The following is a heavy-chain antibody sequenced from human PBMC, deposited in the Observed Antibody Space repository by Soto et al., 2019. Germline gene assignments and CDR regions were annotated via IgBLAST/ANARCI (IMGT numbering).Heavy chain of an antibody. J-gene: IGHJ5*02. CDR2: INGGNGKT. V-gene: IGHV1-3*01. CDR3: ARGVMVEPLTNWIDP. Sequence: QVHLVQSGAEVRKPGASVKVSCKASGYTLNYYFMHWVRQAPGQGLEYMGWINGGNGKTKYSQKFQGRVTITRDTSASTVYMEVSSLRSEDTALYYCARGVMVEPLTNWIDPWRQGTLVTVSS. D-gene: IGHD1-1*01. CDR1: GYTLNYYF.